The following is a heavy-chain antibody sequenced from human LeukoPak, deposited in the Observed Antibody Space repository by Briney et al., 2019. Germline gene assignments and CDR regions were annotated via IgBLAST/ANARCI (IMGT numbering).Heavy chain of an antibody. J-gene: IGHJ4*02. CDR1: GYTFTGYY. V-gene: IGHV1-2*02. D-gene: IGHD5-12*01. Sequence: GASVKVSCKASGYTFTGYYMHWVRQAPGQGLEWMGWINPNSGGTNYAQKFQGRFTMTRDTSMSTAYLQLNRLRADDTAVYYCARGGEGYNWWGQGTLVPVS. CDR2: INPNSGGT. CDR3: ARGGEGYNW.